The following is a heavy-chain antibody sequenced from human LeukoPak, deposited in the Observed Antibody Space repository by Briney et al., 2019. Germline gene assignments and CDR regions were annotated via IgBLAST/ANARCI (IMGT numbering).Heavy chain of an antibody. CDR1: GGSISSYY. V-gene: IGHV4-59*08. CDR2: IYYSGST. D-gene: IGHD3-10*01. CDR3: ARHSTYGSEVAFDI. Sequence: SETLSLICTVSGGSISSYYWSWIRQPPGKGLEWIGYIYYSGSTNYNPSLKSRVTISVDTSKNQFSLKLSSVTAADTAVYYCARHSTYGSEVAFDIWGQGTMVTVSS. J-gene: IGHJ3*02.